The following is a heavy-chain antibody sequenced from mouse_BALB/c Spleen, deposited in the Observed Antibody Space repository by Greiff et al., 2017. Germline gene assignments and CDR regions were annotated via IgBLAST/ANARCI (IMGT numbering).Heavy chain of an antibody. Sequence: EVQLQQSGAELVKPGASVKLSCTASGFNIKDTYMHWVKQRPEQGLEWIGRIDPANGNTKYDPKFQGKATITADTSSNTAYLQLSSLTSADTAVYYCARSGDVGDDFDYWGQGTTLTVSS. J-gene: IGHJ2*01. V-gene: IGHV14-3*02. CDR3: ARSGDVGDDFDY. CDR1: GFNIKDTY. D-gene: IGHD3-1*01. CDR2: IDPANGNT.